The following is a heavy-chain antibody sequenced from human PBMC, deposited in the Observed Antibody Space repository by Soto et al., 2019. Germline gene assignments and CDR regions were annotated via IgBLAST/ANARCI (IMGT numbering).Heavy chain of an antibody. Sequence: QVQLVQSGAEVKKPGSSVKVSCKASGGTFSSYAISWVRQAPGQGLEWMGGIIPIFGTANYAQKFQGRVTITADKSTSTAYMELSSLRSEDTAVYYCARDRYSSGWYDYYYYCMDVWGQGTTVTVSS. J-gene: IGHJ6*02. CDR2: IIPIFGTA. V-gene: IGHV1-69*06. CDR3: ARDRYSSGWYDYYYYCMDV. D-gene: IGHD6-19*01. CDR1: GGTFSSYA.